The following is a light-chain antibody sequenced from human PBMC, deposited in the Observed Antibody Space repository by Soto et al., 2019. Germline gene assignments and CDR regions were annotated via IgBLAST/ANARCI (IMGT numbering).Light chain of an antibody. CDR1: SSDVGGYYL. J-gene: IGLJ3*02. Sequence: QSVLTQPASVSGSPGQSITISCTGVSSDVGGYYLVSWYQHHSGKAPKLMIYEGSKRPSGVSNRFSGSSASLAITGLRAEDEATYYCQSFDRGQSYDNRLSGVFGGGTKLTVL. V-gene: IGLV2-14*02. CDR2: EGS. CDR3: QSFDRGQSYDNRLSGV.